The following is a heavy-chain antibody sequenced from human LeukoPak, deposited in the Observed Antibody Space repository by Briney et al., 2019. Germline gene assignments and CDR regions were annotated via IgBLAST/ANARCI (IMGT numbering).Heavy chain of an antibody. CDR3: AKGSAVWDSGDY. D-gene: IGHD1-26*01. J-gene: IGHJ4*02. Sequence: GGSLRLSCAASGFTFSSYTMSWVRQAPGKGLEWVSAISGSGGSTYYADSVKGRFTISRDNSKNTLYLQMNSLRAEDTAVYYCAKGSAVWDSGDYWGQGTLVTVSS. CDR1: GFTFSSYT. V-gene: IGHV3-23*01. CDR2: ISGSGGST.